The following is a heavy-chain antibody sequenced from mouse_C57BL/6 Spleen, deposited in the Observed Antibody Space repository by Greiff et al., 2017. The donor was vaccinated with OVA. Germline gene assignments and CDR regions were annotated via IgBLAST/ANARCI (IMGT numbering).Heavy chain of an antibody. J-gene: IGHJ1*03. CDR3: TTGRRYFDV. CDR1: GFNIKDYY. V-gene: IGHV14-1*01. Sequence: EVQLQQSGAELVRPGASVKLSCTASGFNIKDYYMHWVKQRPEQGLEWMGRIDPEDGDTEYAPKFQGKATMTAHTSSNPAYLQLSSLTSEDTAVYYCTTGRRYFDVWGTGTTVTVSS. CDR2: IDPEDGDT.